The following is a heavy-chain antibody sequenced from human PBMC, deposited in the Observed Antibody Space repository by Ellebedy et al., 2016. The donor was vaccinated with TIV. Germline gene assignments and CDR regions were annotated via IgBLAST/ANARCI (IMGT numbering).Heavy chain of an antibody. D-gene: IGHD5-18*01. Sequence: PGGSLRLSCAASGFTFSSYAMTWVRQAPGKGLEWVSGISGGGRSIFYADSVKGRFTISRDNSKNTLYLQMNSLRVEDTALYYCAKDVNEHSYGYFGFDLWGQGTLVTVSS. CDR2: ISGGGRSI. CDR3: AKDVNEHSYGYFGFDL. V-gene: IGHV3-23*01. J-gene: IGHJ5*02. CDR1: GFTFSSYA.